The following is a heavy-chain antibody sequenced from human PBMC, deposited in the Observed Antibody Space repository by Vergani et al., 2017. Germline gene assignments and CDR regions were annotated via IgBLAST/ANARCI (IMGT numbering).Heavy chain of an antibody. J-gene: IGHJ6*02. CDR1: GGSISSYY. CDR2: IYYSGRT. D-gene: IGHD5-18*01. V-gene: IGHV4-59*01. CDR3: ARDRSSGYSYGYGLALGGMDV. Sequence: QVQLQESGPGLVKPSETLSLTCTVSGGSISSYYWSWIRQPPGKGLEWIGYIYYSGRTNYNPSLKSRVTISVDTSTTQFSLKLSPVTAADTAVYYCARDRSSGYSYGYGLALGGMDVWGQGTTVTVSS.